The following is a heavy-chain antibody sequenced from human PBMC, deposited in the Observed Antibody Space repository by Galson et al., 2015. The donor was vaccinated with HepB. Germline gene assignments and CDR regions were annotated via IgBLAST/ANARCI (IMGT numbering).Heavy chain of an antibody. CDR2: INTNTGNP. D-gene: IGHD2-15*01. CDR3: ARGTLERDCSGGSCYTYYYYYMDV. Sequence: SVKVSCKASGYTFTSYAMNWVRQAPGQGLEWMGWINTNTGNPTYAQGFTGRFVFSLDTSVSTAYLQISSLKAEDTAVYYCARGTLERDCSGGSCYTYYYYYMDVWGKGTTVTVSS. J-gene: IGHJ6*03. V-gene: IGHV7-4-1*02. CDR1: GYTFTSYA.